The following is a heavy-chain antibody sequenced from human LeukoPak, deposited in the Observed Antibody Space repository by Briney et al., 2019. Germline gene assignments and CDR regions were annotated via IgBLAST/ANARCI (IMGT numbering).Heavy chain of an antibody. CDR3: ARGGSSVSYSSSSGMDV. J-gene: IGHJ6*02. Sequence: ASVKVSCKASGGTFSSYAISWVRQAPGQGLERMGGIIPIFGTANYAQKFQGRVTITADESTSTAYMELSSLRSEDTAVYYCARGGSSVSYSSSSGMDVGAQGPTVPVSS. V-gene: IGHV1-69*13. D-gene: IGHD6-6*01. CDR1: GGTFSSYA. CDR2: IIPIFGTA.